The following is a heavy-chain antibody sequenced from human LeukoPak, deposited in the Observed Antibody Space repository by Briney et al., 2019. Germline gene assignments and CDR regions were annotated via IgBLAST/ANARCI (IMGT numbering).Heavy chain of an antibody. J-gene: IGHJ4*02. D-gene: IGHD5-12*01. CDR2: IRGKPNNYAT. V-gene: IGHV3-73*01. CDR1: GFTFSDST. CDR3: TRVKFSGYEIEY. Sequence: GGSLRLSWAASGFTFSDSTVRWVRQASGKGLEWVGRIRGKPNNYATAYAASVKGRFTFSRDDSKNTAYLQMNSLRTEDTAVYYCTRVKFSGYEIEYWGQGTLVAVSS.